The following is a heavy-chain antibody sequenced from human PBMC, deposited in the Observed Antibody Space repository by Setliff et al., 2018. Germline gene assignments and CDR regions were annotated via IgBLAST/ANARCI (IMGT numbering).Heavy chain of an antibody. CDR3: ATDGPVLNGDYIS. CDR2: IYQNGIT. D-gene: IGHD3-10*01. V-gene: IGHV4-39*07. Sequence: PSETLSLTCTVSGGSISSSSYYWGWFRQLPGKGLEWIGTIYQNGITYYNPSVKSRVTISVDKSKNQFSLSLRSVTAADTAVYYCATDGPVLNGDYISWGQGTLVTVSS. J-gene: IGHJ5*02. CDR1: GGSISSSSYY.